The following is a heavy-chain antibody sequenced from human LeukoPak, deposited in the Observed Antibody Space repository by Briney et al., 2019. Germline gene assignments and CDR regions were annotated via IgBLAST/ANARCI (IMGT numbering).Heavy chain of an antibody. CDR1: GGSISSGVYY. Sequence: SETLSLTCSVSGGSISSGVYYWGWVRQPPEEGLEWIGSIHSSGSTFYNPSLKSRVAISRDTSKNQFSLRLSSVTAADTALYYCVRDNGNWDIDYWGQGTLVTVSS. CDR2: IHSSGST. CDR3: VRDNGNWDIDY. J-gene: IGHJ4*02. D-gene: IGHD7-27*01. V-gene: IGHV4-39*07.